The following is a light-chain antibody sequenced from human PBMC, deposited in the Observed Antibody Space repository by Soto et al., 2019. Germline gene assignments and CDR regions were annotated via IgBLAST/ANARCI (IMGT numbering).Light chain of an antibody. CDR3: QQYHTWPIT. CDR2: GAS. J-gene: IGKJ4*01. V-gene: IGKV3-15*01. CDR1: QSVSSN. Sequence: EIMMTQSPATLSVSPGERATLSCRTSQSVSSNLAWYQQKPGQAPRLLIYGASTRATGIPARFSGSGSGTEFTLTISSLQSEDCAIYYCQQYHTWPITFGGGTKVDI.